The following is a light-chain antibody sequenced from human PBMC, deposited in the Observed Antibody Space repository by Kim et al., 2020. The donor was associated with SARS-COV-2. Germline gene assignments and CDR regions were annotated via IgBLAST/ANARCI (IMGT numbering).Light chain of an antibody. J-gene: IGLJ2*01. CDR3: NSRDSSGNHVV. CDR1: DLRSYY. Sequence: ALGQTVRITCQGDDLRSYYASWYQQKTGQAPVLVIYGKNNRPSGIPDRFSGSSSGNTASLTITGDQAEDEADYYCNSRDSSGNHVVFGGGTQLTVL. CDR2: GKN. V-gene: IGLV3-19*01.